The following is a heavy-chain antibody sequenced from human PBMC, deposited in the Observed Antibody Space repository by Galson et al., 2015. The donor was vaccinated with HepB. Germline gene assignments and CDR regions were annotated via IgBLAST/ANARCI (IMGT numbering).Heavy chain of an antibody. CDR2: IIPILGIA. Sequence: SVKVSCKASGGTFSSYAISWVRQAPGQGLEWMGGIIPILGIANYAQKFQGRVTITADKSTSTAYMELSSLRSEDTAVYYCARGAYYDFWSGYRSFDYWGQGTLVTVSS. CDR3: ARGAYYDFWSGYRSFDY. V-gene: IGHV1-69*10. J-gene: IGHJ4*02. CDR1: GGTFSSYA. D-gene: IGHD3-3*01.